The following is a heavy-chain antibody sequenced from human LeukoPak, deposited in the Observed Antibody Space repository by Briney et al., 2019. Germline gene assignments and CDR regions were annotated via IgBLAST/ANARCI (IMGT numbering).Heavy chain of an antibody. V-gene: IGHV3-74*01. CDR2: IKSDGSST. CDR1: GFSFSSYW. CDR3: ARDAPYSGSYCPWFDP. Sequence: QPGGSLRLSCATSGFSFSSYWIHWVRQAPGKGLLWVSNIKSDGSSTNYADSVEGRFIISRDNAKNTLYLQMNSLRAEDTAVYYCARDAPYSGSYCPWFDPWGQGTLVTVSS. J-gene: IGHJ5*02. D-gene: IGHD1-26*01.